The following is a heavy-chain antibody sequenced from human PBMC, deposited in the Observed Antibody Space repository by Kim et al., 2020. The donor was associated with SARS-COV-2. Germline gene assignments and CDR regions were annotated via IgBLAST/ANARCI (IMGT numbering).Heavy chain of an antibody. CDR3: AKFYVVTGTRPFFDS. J-gene: IGHJ4*02. D-gene: IGHD2-15*01. Sequence: DAWKGRLTISGDNSKTPRYLQMNSLRAEDTAVYYCAKFYVVTGTRPFFDSWGQGTLVTVSS. V-gene: IGHV3-23*02.